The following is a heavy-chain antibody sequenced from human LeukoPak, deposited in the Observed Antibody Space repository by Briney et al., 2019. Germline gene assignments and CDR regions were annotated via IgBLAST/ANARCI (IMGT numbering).Heavy chain of an antibody. Sequence: GGSLRLSCAASGFTFSSYWMHWVRQAPGKGLVWLSRILGDGTYTSYADSVKGRFTISRDNAKNTLYLQMNSLRAEDTAVYYCARDRLHYDSLTGYPADWGQGTLVTVSS. D-gene: IGHD3-9*01. J-gene: IGHJ4*02. CDR3: ARDRLHYDSLTGYPAD. CDR2: ILGDGTYT. CDR1: GFTFSSYW. V-gene: IGHV3-74*01.